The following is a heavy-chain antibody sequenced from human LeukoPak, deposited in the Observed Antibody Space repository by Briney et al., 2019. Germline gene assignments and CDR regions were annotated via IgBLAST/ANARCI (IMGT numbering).Heavy chain of an antibody. CDR1: GFTFDDYA. CDR2: ISWDGGST. D-gene: IGHD3-10*01. CDR3: AKDDGSGKNGMDV. J-gene: IGHJ6*04. V-gene: IGHV3-43D*04. Sequence: GGSLRLSCAASGFTFDDYAMHWVRQAPGKGLEWVSLISWDGGSTYYADSVKGRFTISRDNSKNSLYLQMNSLRAEDTASYYCAKDDGSGKNGMDVWGKGTTVTVSS.